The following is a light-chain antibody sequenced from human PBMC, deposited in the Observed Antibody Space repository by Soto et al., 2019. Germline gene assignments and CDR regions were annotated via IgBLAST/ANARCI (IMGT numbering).Light chain of an antibody. CDR3: QQFDDPVT. CDR1: HSVSRTY. V-gene: IGKV3-20*01. CDR2: GAS. Sequence: EIALTPSPGTLSLSHGERATLSCRPSHSVSRTYLAWYQQKPGPPPSLLIYGASDRATGPPDRFSGSGSGTDFTPTISRLEPEDSAVYYRQQFDDPVTFGQGTKLDIK. J-gene: IGKJ5*01.